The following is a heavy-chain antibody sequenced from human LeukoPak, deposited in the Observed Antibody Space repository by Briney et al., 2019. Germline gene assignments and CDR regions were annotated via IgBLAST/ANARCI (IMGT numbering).Heavy chain of an antibody. J-gene: IGHJ4*02. V-gene: IGHV4-59*01. CDR1: GGSISSNY. CDR2: IYYSGTT. Sequence: SEILSLTCTVSGGSISSNYWSWIRQPPGKGLEWIGYIYYSGTTNYNPSLKSRVTISVDTSKNQFSLKLSSVTAADTAVYYCARGVYIAAAQYAYWGQGTLVTVSS. D-gene: IGHD6-13*01. CDR3: ARGVYIAAAQYAY.